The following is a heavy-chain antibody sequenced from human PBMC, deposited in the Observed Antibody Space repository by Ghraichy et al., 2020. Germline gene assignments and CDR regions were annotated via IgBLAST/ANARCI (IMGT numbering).Heavy chain of an antibody. D-gene: IGHD5-12*01. CDR3: ARLWDSGYDLSHFDY. CDR1: GGSISSYY. Sequence: SETLSLTCTVSGGSISSYYWSWIRQPPGKGLEWIGYIYYSGSTNYNPSLKSRVTISVDTSKNQSSLKLSSVTAADTAVYYCARLWDSGYDLSHFDYWGQGTLVTVSS. CDR2: IYYSGST. V-gene: IGHV4-59*08. J-gene: IGHJ4*02.